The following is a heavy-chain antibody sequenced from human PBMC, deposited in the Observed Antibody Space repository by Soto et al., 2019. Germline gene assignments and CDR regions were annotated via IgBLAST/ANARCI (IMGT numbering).Heavy chain of an antibody. CDR1: GFTFSSYS. V-gene: IGHV3-21*01. Sequence: GGSLRLSCAASGFTFSSYSMNWVRQAPGKGLEWVSSISSSSSYIYYADSVKGRFTISRDNAKNSLYLQMNSLRAEDTAVYYCAREDRSYYYCYGMDVWGQGTTVTVSS. D-gene: IGHD1-26*01. J-gene: IGHJ6*02. CDR3: AREDRSYYYCYGMDV. CDR2: ISSSSSYI.